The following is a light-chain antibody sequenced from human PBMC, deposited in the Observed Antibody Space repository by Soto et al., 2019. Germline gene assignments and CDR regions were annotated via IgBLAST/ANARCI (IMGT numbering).Light chain of an antibody. J-gene: IGLJ2*01. Sequence: QSALTQPASVSGSPGQSITISCTGTSSDVGRYNLVSWYQQHPGKAPKLMIYEGSKRPSGVSNRFSGSKSGNTASLTISGLQAEDEADYYCCSYAGSSPHVVFGGGTQLTVL. CDR2: EGS. CDR1: SSDVGRYNL. CDR3: CSYAGSSPHVV. V-gene: IGLV2-23*01.